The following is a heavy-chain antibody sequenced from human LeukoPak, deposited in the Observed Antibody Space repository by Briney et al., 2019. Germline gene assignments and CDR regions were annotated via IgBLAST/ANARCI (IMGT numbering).Heavy chain of an antibody. J-gene: IGHJ5*02. D-gene: IGHD3-22*01. Sequence: SETLSLTCTVSGGSISSHYWSWIRLPPGKGLEWIGDIYYSGSSKYNPSLKSRVTISVDTSKNQFSLKLSSVTAADTALYYCARLYDSSGYTNWLDPWGQGTLVTVSS. CDR1: GGSISSHY. CDR2: IYYSGSS. V-gene: IGHV4-59*11. CDR3: ARLYDSSGYTNWLDP.